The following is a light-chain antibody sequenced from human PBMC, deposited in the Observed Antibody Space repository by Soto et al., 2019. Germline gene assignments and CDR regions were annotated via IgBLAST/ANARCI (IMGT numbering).Light chain of an antibody. V-gene: IGKV3-11*01. CDR2: AAS. Sequence: EIVLTQSPATLSLSPGERATLSCRASQSVSSYLAWYQQKPGQAPRLLIYAASNRATGIPDRFSGSGSGTDFTLAISRLEPEDFAVYYCQQRSNWPKNFGGGTKVDIK. CDR1: QSVSSY. CDR3: QQRSNWPKN. J-gene: IGKJ4*01.